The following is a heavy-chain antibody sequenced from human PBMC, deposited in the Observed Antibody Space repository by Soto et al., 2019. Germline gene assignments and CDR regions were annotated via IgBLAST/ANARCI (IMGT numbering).Heavy chain of an antibody. CDR2: IYSGGST. CDR1: GFTVSSNY. V-gene: IGHV3-66*01. CDR3: ARDSGYSYGYYYYMDV. Sequence: GGSLRLSCAASGFTVSSNYMSWVRQAPGKGLEWVSVIYSGGSTYYADSVKGRFTISRDNSKNTLYLQMNSLRAEDTAVYYCARDSGYSYGYYYYMDVWGKGTTVTVSS. J-gene: IGHJ6*03. D-gene: IGHD5-18*01.